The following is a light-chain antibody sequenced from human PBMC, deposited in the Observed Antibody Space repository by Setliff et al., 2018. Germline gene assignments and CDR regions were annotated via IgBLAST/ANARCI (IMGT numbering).Light chain of an antibody. CDR2: DVT. CDR3: SSYEGSNNYV. J-gene: IGLJ1*01. Sequence: QSVLTQPPSASGSPGQSVTISCTGTSNDVWGHNYVSWYQQHPGKAPQLIIYDVTKRPSGVPDRFSGSKSGNTASLTVSGLQAEDEADYYCSSYEGSNNYVFGTGTKGTVL. V-gene: IGLV2-8*01. CDR1: SNDVWGHNY.